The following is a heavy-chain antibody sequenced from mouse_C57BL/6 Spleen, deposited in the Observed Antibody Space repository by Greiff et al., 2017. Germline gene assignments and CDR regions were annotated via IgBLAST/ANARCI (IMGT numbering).Heavy chain of an antibody. CDR1: GFTFSDYG. Sequence: VQLKESGGGLVKPGGSLKLSCAASGFTFSDYGMHWVRQAPEKGLEWVAYISSGSSTIDYADTVKGRFTISRDNAKTTLFLQMTSLRSEDTAMYYGARPRDGYRYFGGWGTGATVTVSS. V-gene: IGHV5-17*01. J-gene: IGHJ1*03. D-gene: IGHD2-3*01. CDR2: ISSGSSTI. CDR3: ARPRDGYRYFGG.